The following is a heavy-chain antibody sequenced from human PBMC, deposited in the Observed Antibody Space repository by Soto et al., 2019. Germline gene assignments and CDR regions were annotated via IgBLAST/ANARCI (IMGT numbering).Heavy chain of an antibody. Sequence: QVQLVESGGGVVRPGRSLRLSCVASGFPFSRYGMHWVRQAPGKGLEWVAVIWYDDTNRKYADSVKGRFTISRDNSKNTLSLQMNSLRAEDTAVYYCARGVYYDYSELDFDYWGQGTPVTVSS. CDR1: GFPFSRYG. CDR2: IWYDDTNR. D-gene: IGHD3-22*01. J-gene: IGHJ4*02. V-gene: IGHV3-33*01. CDR3: ARGVYYDYSELDFDY.